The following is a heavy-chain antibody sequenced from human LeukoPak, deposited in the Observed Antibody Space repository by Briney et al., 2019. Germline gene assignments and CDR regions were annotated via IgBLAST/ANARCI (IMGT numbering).Heavy chain of an antibody. D-gene: IGHD2-15*01. CDR1: GGSISSSSYY. CDR2: IYYSGST. V-gene: IGHV4-39*07. Sequence: SETLSLTCTVSGGSISSSSYYWGWIRQPPGKGLEWIVSIYYSGSTYYNPSLKSRVTISVDTSKNQFSLKLSSVTAADTAVYYCAREFRDIVDNWFDPWGQGTLVTVSS. J-gene: IGHJ5*02. CDR3: AREFRDIVDNWFDP.